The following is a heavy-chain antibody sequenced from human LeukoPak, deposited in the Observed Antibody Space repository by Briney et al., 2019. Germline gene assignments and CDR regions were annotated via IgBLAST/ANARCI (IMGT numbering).Heavy chain of an antibody. D-gene: IGHD6-19*01. CDR3: AREVAVAGTIDY. Sequence: GASVKVSCKASGYTFTSYDINWVRQATGQGLEWMGWMNPNSGNTGYAQKFQGRVTMTRNTSISTAYMELSSLRSEDTAVYYCAREVAVAGTIDYWGQGTLVTVSS. J-gene: IGHJ4*02. CDR2: MNPNSGNT. V-gene: IGHV1-8*01. CDR1: GYTFTSYD.